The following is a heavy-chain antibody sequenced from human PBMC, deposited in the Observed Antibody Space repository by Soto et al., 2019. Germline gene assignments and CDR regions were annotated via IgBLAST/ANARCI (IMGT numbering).Heavy chain of an antibody. J-gene: IGHJ4*02. D-gene: IGHD3-10*01. CDR3: ARGNYYGSGLFDY. CDR1: GVSISSYY. Sequence: SETLSLTCTVSGVSISSYYWSWIRQPPGKGLEWIGYIYYSGSTNYNPSLKSRVTISVDTSKNQFSLKLSSVTAADTAVYYCARGNYYGSGLFDYWGRGTLVTVSS. V-gene: IGHV4-59*01. CDR2: IYYSGST.